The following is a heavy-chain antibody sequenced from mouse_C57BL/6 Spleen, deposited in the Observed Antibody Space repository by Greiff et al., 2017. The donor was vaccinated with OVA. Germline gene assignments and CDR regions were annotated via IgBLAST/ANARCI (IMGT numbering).Heavy chain of an antibody. D-gene: IGHD2-4*01. CDR2: INPSTGGT. J-gene: IGHJ2*01. V-gene: IGHV1-42*01. CDR3: ARKGIYDYDGFDY. Sequence: VQLQQSGPELVKPGASVQISCKASGYSFTGYYMNWVKQSPAKSLEWIGEINPSTGGTPYNQKFKAKATLTVDKSSSTAYMQLKSLTSEDSSVYYYARKGIYDYDGFDYWGQGTTLTVSS. CDR1: GYSFTGYY.